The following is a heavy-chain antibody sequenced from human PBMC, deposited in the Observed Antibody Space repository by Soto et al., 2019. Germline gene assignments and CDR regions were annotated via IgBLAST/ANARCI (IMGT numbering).Heavy chain of an antibody. CDR3: ARSDRPYAGSAAY. D-gene: IGHD2-15*01. V-gene: IGHV1-18*01. CDR2: ISAYSGDT. Sequence: ASVKVSCKSSGYAFTNYGITWVRQAPGQRLELMGWISAYSGDTNFAQKFRDRVTLTTDTSTSTAYMELRSLRSDDTAVYYCARSDRPYAGSAAYWGQGTLVTVSS. CDR1: GYAFTNYG. J-gene: IGHJ4*02.